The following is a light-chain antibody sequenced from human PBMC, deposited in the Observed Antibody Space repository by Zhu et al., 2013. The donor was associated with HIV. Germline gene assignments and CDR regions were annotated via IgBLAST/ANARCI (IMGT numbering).Light chain of an antibody. CDR2: TDS. Sequence: SYELTQPPSVSVAPGKTARITCGGNNIGSKSVHWYQQKPGQAPVLVVHTDSVRPSGIPERFSGSNSGNTATLTISRVEAGDEADYFCQVWDSGSDPYVFGTGTKVTVL. J-gene: IGLJ1*01. CDR3: QVWDSGSDPYV. V-gene: IGLV3-21*03. CDR1: NIGSKS.